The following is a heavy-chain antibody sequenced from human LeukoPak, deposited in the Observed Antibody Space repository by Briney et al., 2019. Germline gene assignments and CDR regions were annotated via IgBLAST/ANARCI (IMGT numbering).Heavy chain of an antibody. D-gene: IGHD5-12*01. Sequence: PSETLSLTCTVSGGSISSYYWSWIRQPAGKGLEWIGRIYTSGSTNYNSSLKSRVTMSVDTSKNQFSLKLSFVTAADTAVYYCAREGPIVAVDYWGQGTLVTVSS. CDR1: GGSISSYY. CDR2: IYTSGST. V-gene: IGHV4-4*07. CDR3: AREGPIVAVDY. J-gene: IGHJ4*02.